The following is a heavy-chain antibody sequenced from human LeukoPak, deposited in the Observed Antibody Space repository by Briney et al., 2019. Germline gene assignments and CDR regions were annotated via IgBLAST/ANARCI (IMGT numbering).Heavy chain of an antibody. CDR2: VTAYDGSR. J-gene: IGHJ6*02. D-gene: IGHD3-22*01. CDR1: GYTFTSYG. CDR3: ATVYYYASSGYCPHGMDV. V-gene: IGHV1-18*01. Sequence: ASVKLSCEVSGYTFTSYGISWVRHAPGKGLEWMGWVTAYDGSRNYAQKLQGRVTMTTDTSTSTVYMELRSLRSDDTAVYYCATVYYYASSGYCPHGMDVWGQGTTVTVSS.